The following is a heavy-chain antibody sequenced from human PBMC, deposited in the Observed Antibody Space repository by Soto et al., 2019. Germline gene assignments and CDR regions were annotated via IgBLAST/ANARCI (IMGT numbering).Heavy chain of an antibody. J-gene: IGHJ4*02. CDR3: ARMDNGATYQTFDS. V-gene: IGHV4-34*01. Sequence: SETLSLTCAVYGGSFSGYYWSWIRQPPGKGLEWIGEINHSGSTNYNPSLKSRVTISVDTSKNQFSLKLSSVTAADTAVYYCARMDNGATYQTFDSWGQGTPVTVSS. D-gene: IGHD2-8*01. CDR1: GGSFSGYY. CDR2: INHSGST.